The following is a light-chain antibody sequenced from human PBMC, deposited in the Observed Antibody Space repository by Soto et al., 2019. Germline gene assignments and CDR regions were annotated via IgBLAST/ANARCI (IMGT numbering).Light chain of an antibody. CDR1: NSNIGAGYD. CDR2: GSN. CDR3: QSFDTRLSGLYV. V-gene: IGLV1-40*01. Sequence: QSVLTQPPSVSGAPGQRVTISCTGTNSNIGAGYDVHWYQQLPGTAPKLLIYGSNNRPSGVPDRFSDSRSGTSASLAIDGLQTEDEADYYCQSFDTRLSGLYVFGTGTKLTVL. J-gene: IGLJ1*01.